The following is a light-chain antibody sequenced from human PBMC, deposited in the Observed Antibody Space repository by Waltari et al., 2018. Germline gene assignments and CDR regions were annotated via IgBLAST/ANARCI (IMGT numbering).Light chain of an antibody. V-gene: IGLV2-14*03. Sequence: QSALTQPASVSGSPGQSITIPCTGISSAVGGYNYVSWYQQHPGKAPKVMIYDVGYRPSGVSSRFSGSKSGNTASLTISGLQAEDEADYYCTSYASSSTLVFGGGTKLTVL. CDR2: DVG. CDR3: TSYASSSTLV. CDR1: SSAVGGYNY. J-gene: IGLJ2*01.